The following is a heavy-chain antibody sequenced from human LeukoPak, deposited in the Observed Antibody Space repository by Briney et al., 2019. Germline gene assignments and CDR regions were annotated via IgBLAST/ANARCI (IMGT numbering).Heavy chain of an antibody. CDR3: ARPYSTGIIDAYDM. Sequence: GESLTISCKASGYSFTNYWIAWVRQMPGKGLEWMGTIYPGDSDARYSPSFQGQVTLSADRSITTAYLQWPSLKASDTAIYYCARPYSTGIIDAYDMWGQGTMVIVSS. CDR1: GYSFTNYW. V-gene: IGHV5-51*01. CDR2: IYPGDSDA. J-gene: IGHJ3*02. D-gene: IGHD2-8*02.